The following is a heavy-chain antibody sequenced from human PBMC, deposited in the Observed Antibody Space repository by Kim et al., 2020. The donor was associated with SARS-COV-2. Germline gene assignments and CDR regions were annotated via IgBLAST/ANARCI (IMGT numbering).Heavy chain of an antibody. Sequence: SGGSTSYAQKFQGRVTMTRDTSTSTVYMELSSLRSEDTAVYYCARGNMAAWGQGTLVTVSS. J-gene: IGHJ4*02. D-gene: IGHD3-10*01. V-gene: IGHV1-46*01. CDR2: SGGST. CDR3: ARGNMAA.